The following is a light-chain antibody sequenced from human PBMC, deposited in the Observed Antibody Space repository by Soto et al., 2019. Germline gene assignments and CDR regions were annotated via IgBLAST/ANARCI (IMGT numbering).Light chain of an antibody. CDR3: QQANSFPPT. Sequence: DIQMTQFPSSASASVGDRVIITCRASQDIRSWLAWYQQKPGKAPKRLIYAASTLQSGVPSRFSGSGSGTDFTLAIRSLQPEDFATYYCQQANSFPPTFGQGTKVEIK. V-gene: IGKV1-12*01. CDR1: QDIRSW. CDR2: AAS. J-gene: IGKJ1*01.